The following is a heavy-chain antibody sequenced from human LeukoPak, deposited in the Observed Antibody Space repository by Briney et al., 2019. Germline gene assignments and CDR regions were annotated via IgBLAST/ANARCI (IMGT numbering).Heavy chain of an antibody. V-gene: IGHV4-38-2*02. CDR3: ARDTGSYSANYYFDY. CDR2: IYHSGST. J-gene: IGHJ4*02. D-gene: IGHD1-26*01. Sequence: SETLSLTCTVSGYSISSGYYWGWIRQPPGKGLEWIGSIYHSGSTYYNPSLKSRVTISVDTSKNQFSLKLSSVTAADTAVYYCARDTGSYSANYYFDYWGQGTLVTVSS. CDR1: GYSISSGYY.